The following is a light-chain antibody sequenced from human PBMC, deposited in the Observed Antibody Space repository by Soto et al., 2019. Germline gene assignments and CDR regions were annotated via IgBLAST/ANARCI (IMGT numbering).Light chain of an antibody. Sequence: EILMTQSPVTLSVYPGERVTLSCRASQRVSDNLAWSQQKPGQAPSLLLYGAFTRATGVPARFSGAGSGTEFTLTISSLQSEDFALYYCQQYNDWPLTCGQGTQVEI. V-gene: IGKV3-15*01. CDR1: QRVSDN. CDR2: GAF. J-gene: IGKJ1*01. CDR3: QQYNDWPLT.